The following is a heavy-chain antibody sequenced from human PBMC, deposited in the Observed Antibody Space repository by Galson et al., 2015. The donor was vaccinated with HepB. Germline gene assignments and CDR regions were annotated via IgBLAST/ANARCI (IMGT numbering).Heavy chain of an antibody. J-gene: IGHJ6*03. V-gene: IGHV1-3*01. CDR3: ARGEENFEVYYYYYMDV. CDR1: GYTFTSYA. CDR2: INAGNGNT. Sequence: SVKVSCKASGYTFTSYAMHWVRQAPGQRLEWMGWINAGNGNTKYSQKFQGRVTITRDTSASTAYMELSSLRSEDTAVYYCARGEENFEVYYYYYMDVWGKGTTVTVSS.